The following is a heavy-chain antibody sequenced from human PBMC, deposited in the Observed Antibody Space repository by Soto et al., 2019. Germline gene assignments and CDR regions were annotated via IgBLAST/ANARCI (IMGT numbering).Heavy chain of an antibody. D-gene: IGHD6-25*01. Sequence: SETLSLTCTVSGGSISSYYWSWIRQPPGKGLEWIGYIYYSGSTNYNPSLKSRVTISVDTSKNQFSLKLSSVTAADTAVYYCARGLTGYSSARAIGDWGQGTLVTVSS. J-gene: IGHJ4*02. CDR1: GGSISSYY. CDR2: IYYSGST. V-gene: IGHV4-59*01. CDR3: ARGLTGYSSARAIGD.